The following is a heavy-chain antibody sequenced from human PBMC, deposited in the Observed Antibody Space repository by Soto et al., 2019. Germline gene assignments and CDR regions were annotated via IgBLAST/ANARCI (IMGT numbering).Heavy chain of an antibody. CDR3: AANTYYFDSSVYYQDY. D-gene: IGHD3-22*01. J-gene: IGHJ4*02. V-gene: IGHV1-58*01. CDR2: IVVGSGST. Sequence: SVKVSCKASGFTFTSSAVQWVRQALGQRLEWIGWIVVGSGSTNYAQKFQERVTTTMDMSTSTAYMELSSLRSEDTAVYYCAANTYYFDSSVYYQDYWGQGTLVTVSS. CDR1: GFTFTSSA.